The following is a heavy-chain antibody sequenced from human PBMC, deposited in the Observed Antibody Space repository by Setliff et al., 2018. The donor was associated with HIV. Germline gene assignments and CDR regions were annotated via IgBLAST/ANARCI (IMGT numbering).Heavy chain of an antibody. Sequence: GGSLRLSCAASGFTFDDYAMHWVRQAPGKGLEWVSLISWDGGGTYYADSVKGRFTISRDNSKNSLYLQMNSLRAEDTAFYYRAKGYRRSSGWPEYYYYALDVWGQGTTVTVSS. CDR1: GFTFDDYA. CDR2: ISWDGGGT. CDR3: AKGYRRSSGWPEYYYYALDV. D-gene: IGHD6-19*01. V-gene: IGHV3-43D*04. J-gene: IGHJ6*02.